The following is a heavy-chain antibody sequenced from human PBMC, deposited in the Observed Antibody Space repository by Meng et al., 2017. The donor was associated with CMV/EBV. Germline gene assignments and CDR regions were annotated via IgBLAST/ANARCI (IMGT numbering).Heavy chain of an antibody. D-gene: IGHD5-18*01. CDR1: GYMFINYG. CDR2: MSAYDGET. J-gene: IGHJ4*02. CDR3: AREGDTADN. V-gene: IGHV1-18*01. Sequence: NVSCKTSGYMFINYGITWVRQAPGQGPEWMGWMSAYDGETKYAQKFQGRLTMSTDTSTSTAFMELRSLKSDDTALYYCAREGDTADNWGQGTLVTVSS.